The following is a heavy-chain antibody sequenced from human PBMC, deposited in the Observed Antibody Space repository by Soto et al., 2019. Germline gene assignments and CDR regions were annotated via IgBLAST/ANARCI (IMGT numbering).Heavy chain of an antibody. V-gene: IGHV1-69*06. Sequence: QDHLAQSGAEVKKPGSSVTVSCKASGGTFNIYGISWVRQAPGQGLDWVGVIIPLYVTVNYAQKFQGRVSITADKSTRPAYLDLSSLRSDETPVYYCSRVSVIRGGIPSHSGLWGPGTLVTVSA. D-gene: IGHD3-16*02. CDR1: GGTFNIYG. J-gene: IGHJ4*02. CDR2: IIPLYVTV. CDR3: SRVSVIRGGIPSHSGL.